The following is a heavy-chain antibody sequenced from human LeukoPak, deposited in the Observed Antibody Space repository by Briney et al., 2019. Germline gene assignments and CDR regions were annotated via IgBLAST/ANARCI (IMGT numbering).Heavy chain of an antibody. CDR3: ARVLVAVAGRTDY. J-gene: IGHJ4*02. CDR2: INPNSGGT. D-gene: IGHD6-19*01. V-gene: IGHV1-2*06. Sequence: ASVKVSCKASGYTFTGYYMHWVRQAPGQGLEWMGRINPNSGGTNYAQKFQGRVTMTRDTSISTAYMELSRLRSDDTAVYYCARVLVAVAGRTDYWGQGTLVTVSS. CDR1: GYTFTGYY.